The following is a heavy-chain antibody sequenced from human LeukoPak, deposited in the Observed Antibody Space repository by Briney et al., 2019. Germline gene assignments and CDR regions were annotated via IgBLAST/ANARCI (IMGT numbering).Heavy chain of an antibody. V-gene: IGHV3-21*01. CDR1: WFTLRSYS. CDR3: ARDSRPCYDWRACSYYYGMDV. Sequence: WGSPRLSCAASWFTLRSYSKNWVRQAPGKGLEWVSSISSSSSYIYYADSVKGRFTISRDNAKNSLYLQMNSLRAEDTAVYYCARDSRPCYDWRACSYYYGMDVWGQGTTVTVSS. CDR2: ISSSSSYI. J-gene: IGHJ6*02. D-gene: IGHD3-3*01.